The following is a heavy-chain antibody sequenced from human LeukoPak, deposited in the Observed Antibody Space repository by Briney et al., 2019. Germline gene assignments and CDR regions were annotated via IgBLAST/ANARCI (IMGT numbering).Heavy chain of an antibody. CDR1: GGSISSYY. CDR2: IYYSGST. CDR3: ATTTRVPNAFDI. V-gene: IGHV4-59*08. D-gene: IGHD4/OR15-4a*01. Sequence: SETLSLTCTVSGGSISSYYWSWIRQPPGKGLEWIGYIYYSGSTNYNPSLKSRVTISVDTSKNQFSLKLSSVTAADTAVYYCATTTRVPNAFDIWGQGTMVTVSS. J-gene: IGHJ3*02.